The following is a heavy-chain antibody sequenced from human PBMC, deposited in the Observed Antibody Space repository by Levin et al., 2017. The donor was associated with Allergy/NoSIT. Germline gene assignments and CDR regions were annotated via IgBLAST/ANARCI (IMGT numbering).Heavy chain of an antibody. D-gene: IGHD4-17*01. CDR3: ARDRGFYDDSSYFYHSGMDV. Sequence: SETLSLTCSVSGGSISGSTFYWGWIRQPPGKGLEWIGSFYYSGDTYYNPSLRSRVTISVDTSKNQFSLRVSSVTAADTAVYYCARDRGFYDDSSYFYHSGMDVWGQGTTVTVSS. J-gene: IGHJ6*02. V-gene: IGHV4-39*07. CDR2: FYYSGDT. CDR1: GGSISGSTFY.